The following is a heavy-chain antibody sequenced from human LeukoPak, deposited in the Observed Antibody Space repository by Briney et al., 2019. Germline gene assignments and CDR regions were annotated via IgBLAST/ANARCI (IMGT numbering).Heavy chain of an antibody. CDR1: GFNFRNYE. J-gene: IGHJ1*01. CDR3: ARDKIEGSANWYTEYFQH. D-gene: IGHD1/OR15-1a*01. V-gene: IGHV3-48*03. Sequence: GGSLRLSCAASGFNFRNYEMNWVRQAPGKGLERISYISSSGDSTLYADSVKGRFTISRDNARDSMFLQMNNLTAEDTAIYYCARDKIEGSANWYTEYFQHWGQGTLVTVSS. CDR2: ISSSGDST.